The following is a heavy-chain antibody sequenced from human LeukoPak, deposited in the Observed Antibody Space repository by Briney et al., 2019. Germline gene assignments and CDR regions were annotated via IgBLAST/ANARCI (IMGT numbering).Heavy chain of an antibody. CDR2: IYTSGST. CDR1: GGSISSGRYY. D-gene: IGHD2-15*01. CDR3: AIEICCGGSCYLDY. Sequence: SQTLSLTCTVSGGSISSGRYYWSWIRQPAGKGLEWIGRIYTSGSTNYNPSLKSRVTISVDTSKNQFSLKLSSVTAADTAVYYCAIEICCGGSCYLDYWGQGTLVTVSS. V-gene: IGHV4-61*02. J-gene: IGHJ4*02.